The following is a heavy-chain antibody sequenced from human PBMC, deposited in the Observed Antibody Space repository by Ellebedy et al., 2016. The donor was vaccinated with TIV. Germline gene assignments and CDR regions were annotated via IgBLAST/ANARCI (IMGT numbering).Heavy chain of an antibody. V-gene: IGHV1-2*02. CDR1: GYTFTGYY. J-gene: IGHJ4*02. Sequence: ASVKVSXXASGYTFTGYYMHWVRQAPGQGLEWMGWINPNSGGTNYAQKFQGRVTMTRDTSISTAYMELSRLRSDDTAVYYCARGASLRQILYYFDYWGQGTLVTVSS. D-gene: IGHD4-17*01. CDR2: INPNSGGT. CDR3: ARGASLRQILYYFDY.